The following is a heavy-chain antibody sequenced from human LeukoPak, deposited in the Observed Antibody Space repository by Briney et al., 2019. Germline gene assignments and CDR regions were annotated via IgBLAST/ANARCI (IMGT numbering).Heavy chain of an antibody. CDR1: GYTFTSYG. J-gene: IGHJ5*02. V-gene: IGHV1-18*01. Sequence: GASVKVSCKASGYTFTSYGISWVRQAPGQGLEWMGWISAYNGNTNYAQKLQGRVTMTTDTSTSTAYMELRSLRSDDTAVYYCARPMIRDVVVPAATWFDPCGQGTLVTVSS. D-gene: IGHD2-2*01. CDR2: ISAYNGNT. CDR3: ARPMIRDVVVPAATWFDP.